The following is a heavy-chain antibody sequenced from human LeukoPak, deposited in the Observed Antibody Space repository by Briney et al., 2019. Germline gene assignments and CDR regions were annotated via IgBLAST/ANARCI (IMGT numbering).Heavy chain of an antibody. J-gene: IGHJ5*02. CDR2: ISSSGSDI. CDR1: GFTFSSGE. CDR3: AAGSTNCYSCGWFDP. Sequence: PGGSLRLSCAASGFTFSSGEMNWVRQAPGKGLEWVAYISSSGSDIYYADSVKGRFTISRDNPRNSLYLQMNSLRAEDTAVYYCAAGSTNCYSCGWFDPWGQGTLVTVSS. V-gene: IGHV3-48*03. D-gene: IGHD2-2*01.